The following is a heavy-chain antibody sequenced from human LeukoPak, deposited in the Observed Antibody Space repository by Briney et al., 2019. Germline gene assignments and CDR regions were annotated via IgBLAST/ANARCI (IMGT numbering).Heavy chain of an antibody. J-gene: IGHJ4*02. Sequence: PGRSLRLSCAASGFTFSSYGMHWVRQAPGKGLEWVAVIWYDGSNKYYADSVKGRFTISRDNSKNTLYLQMNSLRAEDTAVYYCARELRVSRRGFDYWGREPWSPSPQ. CDR2: IWYDGSNK. D-gene: IGHD2-2*01. V-gene: IGHV3-33*01. CDR3: ARELRVSRRGFDY. CDR1: GFTFSSYG.